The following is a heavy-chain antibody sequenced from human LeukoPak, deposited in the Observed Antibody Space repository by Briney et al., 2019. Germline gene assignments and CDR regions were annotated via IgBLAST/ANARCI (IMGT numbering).Heavy chain of an antibody. D-gene: IGHD3-3*01. CDR1: GFPFSSYA. Sequence: GGSLRLSCAASGFPFSSYAMSWVRQAPGKGLEWVSAISGGDGSTYYADSVKGRFTISRDNSKNTLYLQMNSLRAEDTAVYYCAKEGIYYDFWSDHWGQGTLVTVSS. J-gene: IGHJ4*02. CDR3: AKEGIYYDFWSDH. CDR2: ISGGDGST. V-gene: IGHV3-23*01.